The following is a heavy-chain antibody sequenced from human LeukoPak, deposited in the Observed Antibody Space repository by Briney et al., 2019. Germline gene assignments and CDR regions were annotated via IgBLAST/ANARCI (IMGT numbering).Heavy chain of an antibody. CDR2: IYTSGST. Sequence: SETLSLTCTVSGGSISSGSYYWSWIRQPAGKGLEWIGRIYTSGSTNYNPSLKSRVTISVDTSKNQFSLKLSSVTAADTAVYYCARISSSNWYNERGAFDVWGQGTMVTVSS. CDR1: GGSISSGSYY. D-gene: IGHD6-13*01. V-gene: IGHV4-61*02. J-gene: IGHJ3*01. CDR3: ARISSSNWYNERGAFDV.